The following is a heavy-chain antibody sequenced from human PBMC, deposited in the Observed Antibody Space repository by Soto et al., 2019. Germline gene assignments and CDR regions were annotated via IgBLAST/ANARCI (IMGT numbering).Heavy chain of an antibody. V-gene: IGHV4-31*03. Sequence: SETLSLTCTVSGGSISSGGYYWSWIRQHPGKGLEWIGYIYYIGSTYYNPSLKSRVTISVDTSKNQFPLKLSSVTAADTAVYYCASSLSVLWFGESVSGMDVWGQGTTVTVSS. D-gene: IGHD3-10*01. CDR1: GGSISSGGYY. J-gene: IGHJ6*02. CDR2: IYYIGST. CDR3: ASSLSVLWFGESVSGMDV.